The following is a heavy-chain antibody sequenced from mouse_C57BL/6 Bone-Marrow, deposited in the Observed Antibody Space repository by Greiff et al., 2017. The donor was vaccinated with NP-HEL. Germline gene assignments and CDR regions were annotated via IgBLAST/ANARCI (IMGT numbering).Heavy chain of an antibody. CDR1: GYTFTSYC. D-gene: IGHD2-5*01. Sequence: VQLQQSGTVLARPGASVKMSCKTSGYTFTSYCMHWVKQRPGQGLEWIGAIYPGNGGTRYNQKFKGKAKLTAVTSASTAYMELSSLTNVASAVYSGKRRGYSNGVGLMDYWGQGTTLTVSS. CDR2: IYPGNGGT. J-gene: IGHJ2*01. CDR3: KRRGYSNGVGLMDY. V-gene: IGHV1-5*01.